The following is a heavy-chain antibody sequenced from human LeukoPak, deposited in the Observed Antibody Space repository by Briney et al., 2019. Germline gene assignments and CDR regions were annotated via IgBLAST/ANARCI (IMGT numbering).Heavy chain of an antibody. CDR2: IYYSGST. CDR3: ARDHEEGRFDY. CDR1: GGSISSSSYY. V-gene: IGHV4-39*07. J-gene: IGHJ4*02. Sequence: PSETLSLTCTVSGGSISSSSYYWGWIRQPPGKGLEWIGSIYYSGSTYYNPSLKSRVTISVDTSKNQFSLKLSSVTAADTAVYYCARDHEEGRFDYWGQGTLVTVPS.